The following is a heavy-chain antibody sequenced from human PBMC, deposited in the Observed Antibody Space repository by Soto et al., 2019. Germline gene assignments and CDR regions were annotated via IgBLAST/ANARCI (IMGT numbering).Heavy chain of an antibody. CDR1: GYTFTSYD. V-gene: IGHV1-8*01. CDR2: MNPNSGNT. CDR3: AREKTSYGMDV. Sequence: QVQLVQSGAEVKKPGASVKVTCKAYGYTFTSYDSNWVRQATGQGLEWMGWMNPNSGNTGYAQKFHGRVTMTRNTSISTAYMELSSLRSADTAVYYCAREKTSYGMDVWGQGTTVTVSS. J-gene: IGHJ6*02.